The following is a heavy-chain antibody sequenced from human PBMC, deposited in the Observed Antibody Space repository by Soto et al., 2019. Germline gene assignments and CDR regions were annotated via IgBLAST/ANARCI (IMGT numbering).Heavy chain of an antibody. D-gene: IGHD2-2*01. V-gene: IGHV3-9*01. CDR2: ISWNSGSI. CDR1: GFTFDDYA. J-gene: IGHJ3*02. Sequence: GGSLRLSCAASGFTFDDYAMHWVRQAPGKGLEWVSGISWNSGSIGYADSVKGRFTISRDNAKNSLYLQMNSLRAEDTALYYCAKDLVPAATRGDAFDIWGQGTMATVSS. CDR3: AKDLVPAATRGDAFDI.